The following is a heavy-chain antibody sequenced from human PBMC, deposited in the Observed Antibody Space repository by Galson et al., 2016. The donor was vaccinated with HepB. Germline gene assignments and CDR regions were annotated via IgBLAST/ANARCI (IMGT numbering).Heavy chain of an antibody. J-gene: IGHJ4*02. CDR2: ISYDGGYK. Sequence: SLRLSCAASGFTFSDFALHWVRQAPGKGLEWVAAISYDGGYKYYADSVKGRFTISRDNSKNTLSLQMNSLRSEDTAVYFCARVGARRGLQNLDHWGQGTLVTVSS. CDR1: GFTFSDFA. CDR3: ARVGARRGLQNLDH. D-gene: IGHD5-24*01. V-gene: IGHV3-30*04.